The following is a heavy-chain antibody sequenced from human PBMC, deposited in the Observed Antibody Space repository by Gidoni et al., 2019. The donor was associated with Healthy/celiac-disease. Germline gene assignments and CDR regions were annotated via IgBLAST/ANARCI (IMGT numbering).Heavy chain of an antibody. CDR2: ISGSGGST. D-gene: IGHD2-21*02. CDR1: GFTFRSYA. CDR3: AKISSEVVTALFDY. Sequence: EVQLLESGGCLVQPGGSLRLSCAASGFTFRSYAMSWVRQAPGKGLEWVSAISGSGGSTYYADSVKGRFTISRDNSKNTLYLQMNSLRAEDTAVYYCAKISSEVVTALFDYWGQGTLVTVSS. V-gene: IGHV3-23*01. J-gene: IGHJ4*02.